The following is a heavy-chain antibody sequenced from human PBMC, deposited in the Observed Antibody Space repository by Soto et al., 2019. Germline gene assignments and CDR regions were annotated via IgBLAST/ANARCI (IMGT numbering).Heavy chain of an antibody. J-gene: IGHJ5*02. V-gene: IGHV2-5*02. CDR3: VHSPRLSWFDP. Sequence: GLDLEWLAVIFWDDDKRYSPSLKSRLTITKDTFKNQVVLTMTNMDPVDTATYYWVHSPRLSWFDPWGQGTLVTVSS. D-gene: IGHD2-21*02. CDR2: IFWDDDK.